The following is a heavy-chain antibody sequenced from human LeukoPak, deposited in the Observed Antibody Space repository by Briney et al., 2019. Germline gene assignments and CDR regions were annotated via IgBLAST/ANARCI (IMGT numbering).Heavy chain of an antibody. CDR1: GFTFDDYA. D-gene: IGHD1-26*01. CDR3: AKNFIGLYYFDS. CDR2: ISGSGSST. Sequence: GGSLRLSCAASGFTFDDYAMHWVRQAPGKGLEWDSAISGSGSSTDYADSVKGRFTISRDNSKNTLSVQLNSLRAEDTAVYYCAKNFIGLYYFDSWGQGALVTVSS. J-gene: IGHJ4*02. V-gene: IGHV3-23*01.